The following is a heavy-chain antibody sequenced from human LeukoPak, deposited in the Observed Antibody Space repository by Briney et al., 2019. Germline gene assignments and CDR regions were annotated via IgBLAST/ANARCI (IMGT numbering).Heavy chain of an antibody. J-gene: IGHJ6*02. Sequence: GGSLRLSCAVSGSTFSTYDMHWVRQATGQGLEWVSAIGGGSDTYYSDSVKGRFTISRDNSKSSVFLQMDSLRAEDTAVYYCVRAPSTMVRGPYYYGMDVWGQGTAVTVSS. CDR2: IGGGSDT. CDR3: VRAPSTMVRGPYYYGMDV. D-gene: IGHD3-10*01. CDR1: GSTFSTYD. V-gene: IGHV3-13*01.